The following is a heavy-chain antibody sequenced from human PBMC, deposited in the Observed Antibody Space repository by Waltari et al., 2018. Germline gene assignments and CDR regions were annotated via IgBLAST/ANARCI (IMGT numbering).Heavy chain of an antibody. CDR2: INPNRGGT. J-gene: IGHJ4*02. D-gene: IGHD3-10*01. CDR3: ARDSPNYYGAGDY. V-gene: IGHV1-2*02. Sequence: QVQLVQSGAEVKKPGASVKVSCKASGYTFTGYYMPWVRQAPGQGLEWMGWINPNRGGTDDAQKFQGRVTITRDTSIRTAYMEVSRLGADDTAVYYWARDSPNYYGAGDYWGQGTLVTVSS. CDR1: GYTFTGYY.